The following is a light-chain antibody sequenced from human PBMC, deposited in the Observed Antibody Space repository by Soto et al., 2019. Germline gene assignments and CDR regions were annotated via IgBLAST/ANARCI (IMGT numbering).Light chain of an antibody. J-gene: IGKJ4*01. CDR1: QSLLHSDGKTY. CDR2: GAS. CDR3: QQYGSS. Sequence: DIVMTQPPLSLSVTPGQPASISCKSSQSLLHSDGKTYLYWYQQKPGQAPRLLIYGASSRATGIPDRFSGSGSGTDFTLTISRLEPEDFAVYYCQQYGSSFGGGTKVDIK. V-gene: IGKV2-29*01.